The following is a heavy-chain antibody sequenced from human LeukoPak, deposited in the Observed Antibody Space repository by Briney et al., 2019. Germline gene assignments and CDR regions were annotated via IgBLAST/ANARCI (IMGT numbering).Heavy chain of an antibody. CDR3: ARTKWELRYDY. J-gene: IGHJ4*02. V-gene: IGHV1-2*02. Sequence: ASVKVSCKASGYTFTGYYIHWVRQAPGQGLEWMGWINPNSGNTNYAQKFQGRVTMTRDTSISTAYMELSRLRSDDTAVYYCARTKWELRYDYWGQGTLVTVSS. CDR1: GYTFTGYY. D-gene: IGHD1-26*01. CDR2: INPNSGNT.